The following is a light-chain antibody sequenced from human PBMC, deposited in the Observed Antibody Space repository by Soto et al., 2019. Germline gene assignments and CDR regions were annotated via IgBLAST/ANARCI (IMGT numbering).Light chain of an antibody. CDR3: QQRNSYPRT. V-gene: IGKV1-5*01. J-gene: IGKJ2*01. CDR2: GAS. Sequence: DIQMTQSPSTLSASVGDRVTITCRTSQSISNWLAWYQQKPGKAPKLLISGASSLESGVPSRFSGSGSGTEFTLTISSLQPDDFATYYCQQRNSYPRTFGQGTKVEIK. CDR1: QSISNW.